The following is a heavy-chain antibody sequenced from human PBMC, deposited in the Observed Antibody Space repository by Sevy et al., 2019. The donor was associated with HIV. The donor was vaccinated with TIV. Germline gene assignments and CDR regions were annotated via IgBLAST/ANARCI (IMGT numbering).Heavy chain of an antibody. J-gene: IGHJ6*02. CDR3: ARDHCSGGSCLSYYYYYGMDV. CDR1: GFTFSSYS. D-gene: IGHD2-15*01. Sequence: GGSLRLSCAASGFTFSSYSMNWVRQAPGKGLEWVSSISSSSSYIYYADPVKGRFTISRDNAKNSLYLQMNSLRAEDTAVYYCARDHCSGGSCLSYYYYYGMDVWGQGTTVTVSS. CDR2: ISSSSSYI. V-gene: IGHV3-21*01.